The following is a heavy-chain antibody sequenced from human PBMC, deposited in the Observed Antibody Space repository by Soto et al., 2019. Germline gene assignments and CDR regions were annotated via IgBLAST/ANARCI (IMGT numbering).Heavy chain of an antibody. Sequence: PSETLSLTCTVSGGSISSYYWSWIRQPPGKGLEWIGYIYYSGSTNYNPSLKSRVTISVDTSKNQFSLKLSSVTAADTAVYYCARGSDYYGSGSYYRNCGQGTLVTVSS. CDR1: GGSISSYY. J-gene: IGHJ4*02. CDR3: ARGSDYYGSGSYYRN. CDR2: IYYSGST. V-gene: IGHV4-59*01. D-gene: IGHD3-10*01.